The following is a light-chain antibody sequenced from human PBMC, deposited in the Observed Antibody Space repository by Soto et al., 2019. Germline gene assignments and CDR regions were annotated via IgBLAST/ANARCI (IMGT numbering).Light chain of an antibody. V-gene: IGKV2D-29*01. CDR2: GVS. CDR1: QSPLQRDGKTY. CDR3: MQSRQPWT. Sequence: EIVLTQTPLSLSVTPGQPASISGKSSQSPLQRDGKTYLYWYLQKAAQPPQLLIYGVSNRCSGVPDRFSGSGSGTDFTPKSSRVEAEDVGFYYCMQSRQPWTFGQGTKVEIK. J-gene: IGKJ1*01.